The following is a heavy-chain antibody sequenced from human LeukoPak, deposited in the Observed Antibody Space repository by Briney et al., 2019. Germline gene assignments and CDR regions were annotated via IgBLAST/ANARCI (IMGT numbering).Heavy chain of an antibody. CDR1: GGSISSSSYY. CDR2: IYYSGST. D-gene: IGHD4-23*01. J-gene: IGHJ4*02. CDR3: ATFGRGNSRHFDY. Sequence: SETLSLTCTVSGGSISSSSYYWGWIRQPPGKGLEWIGSIYYSGSTYYNPSLKSRVTISVDTSKNQFSLKLSSVTAADTAVYYCATFGRGNSRHFDYWGQGTLVTASS. V-gene: IGHV4-39*01.